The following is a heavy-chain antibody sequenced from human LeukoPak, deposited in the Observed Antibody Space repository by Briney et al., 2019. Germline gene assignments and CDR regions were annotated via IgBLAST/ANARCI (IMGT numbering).Heavy chain of an antibody. CDR3: ARDRSSGYDDAFDI. Sequence: PGRSLRLSCAASGFTFDDYAMHWVRQAPGKGLEWVSGISWNSGSIGYADSVKGRFTISRDNAKNSLYLQMNSLRAEDTAVYYCARDRSSGYDDAFDIWGQGTMVTVSS. CDR2: ISWNSGSI. D-gene: IGHD5-12*01. J-gene: IGHJ3*02. V-gene: IGHV3-9*01. CDR1: GFTFDDYA.